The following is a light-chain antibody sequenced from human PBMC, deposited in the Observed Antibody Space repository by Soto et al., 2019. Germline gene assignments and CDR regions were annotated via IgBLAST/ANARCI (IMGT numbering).Light chain of an antibody. CDR3: QQYNTYV. CDR1: QKVSPW. V-gene: IGKV1-5*02. J-gene: IGKJ1*01. Sequence: IRMTQSPSTLSASVGDSVTIICRASQKVSPWLAWYQQKAGQAPKLLIYDVSALKRGVPPRFSGSGSGTEFTLTISDLQPGDFATYFCQQYNTYVFGQGTKVDIK. CDR2: DVS.